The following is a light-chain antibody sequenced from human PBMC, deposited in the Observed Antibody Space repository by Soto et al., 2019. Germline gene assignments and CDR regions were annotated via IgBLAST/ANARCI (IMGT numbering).Light chain of an antibody. V-gene: IGKV3-11*01. CDR1: QSVSSN. Sequence: EIVMTQSPATLSVSPGERATLSCRASQSVSSNLAWYQQIPGQAPRLLIYDASTRATGIPARFSGSGSGTDFTLTISSLEPEDFAVYYCQQRSNWPRTFGQGTKVDIK. CDR3: QQRSNWPRT. CDR2: DAS. J-gene: IGKJ1*01.